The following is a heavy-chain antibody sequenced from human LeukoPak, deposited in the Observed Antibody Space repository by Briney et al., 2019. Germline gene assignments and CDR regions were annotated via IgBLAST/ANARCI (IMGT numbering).Heavy chain of an antibody. V-gene: IGHV4-59*01. CDR3: ARYAATGGPNWFDP. J-gene: IGHJ5*02. CDR2: IHNTGRT. Sequence: PSETLSLTCTVSGASISNYYWSWTRQPPGKGLKGIGYIHNTGRTNYNPSLKSRVTISADTSKNQFSLRLSSVTAADTAIYYCARYAATGGPNWFDPWGPGTLVTVSS. CDR1: GASISNYY. D-gene: IGHD2-15*01.